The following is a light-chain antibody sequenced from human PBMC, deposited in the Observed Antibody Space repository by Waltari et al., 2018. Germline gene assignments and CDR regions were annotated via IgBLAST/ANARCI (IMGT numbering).Light chain of an antibody. CDR1: SSNIGRNT. V-gene: IGLV1-44*01. J-gene: IGLJ3*02. CDR2: SNN. CDR3: AAWDDSLNGPV. Sequence: QSVLTQPPSASGTPGQRVTISCSGSSSNIGRNTVNWYQQLPGTAPKLLIPSNNQRPSGVPDRFSGSKSATSASLTISGLQSEDEADYYCAAWDDSLNGPVFGGGTKLTAL.